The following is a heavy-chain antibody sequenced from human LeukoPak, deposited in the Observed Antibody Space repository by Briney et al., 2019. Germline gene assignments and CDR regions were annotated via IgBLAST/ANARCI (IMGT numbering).Heavy chain of an antibody. CDR1: GGSFSGYY. CDR2: INHSGST. CDR3: ARGIAVAGTLYYFDY. D-gene: IGHD6-19*01. V-gene: IGHV4-34*01. J-gene: IGHJ4*02. Sequence: SETLSLTCAVYGGSFSGYYWSWIRQPPGKGLEWIGEINHSGSTNYNPSLKSRVTISVDTSKNQFSLRLSSVTAADTAVYYCARGIAVAGTLYYFDYWGQGTLVTVSS.